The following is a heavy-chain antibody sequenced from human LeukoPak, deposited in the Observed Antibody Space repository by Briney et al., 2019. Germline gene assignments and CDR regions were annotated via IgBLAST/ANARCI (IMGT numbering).Heavy chain of an antibody. CDR2: IKQDGSEV. CDR3: AGCSSVTTYYYHYYMDV. V-gene: IGHV3-7*01. J-gene: IGHJ6*03. D-gene: IGHD4-17*01. CDR1: GFTFSNSW. Sequence: GGSLRLSCAASGFTFSNSWMSWIRQAPGKGLEWVANIKQDGSEVYYVDSVKGRFTISRDNAESSMYLQMSSLRAGDTAVYYCAGCSSVTTYYYHYYMDVWGKGTTVTVSS.